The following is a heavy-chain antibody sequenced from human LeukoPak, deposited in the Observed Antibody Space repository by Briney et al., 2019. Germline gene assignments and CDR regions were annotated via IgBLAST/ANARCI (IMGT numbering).Heavy chain of an antibody. CDR1: GGSFSGYY. CDR3: ARERGYSYGYHYYYYMDV. Sequence: SETLSLTCAVYGGSFSGYYWSWIRQPPGKGLEWIGEINHSGSTNYNPSLKSRVTISVDTSKNQFSLKLSSVTAAGTAVYYCARERGYSYGYHYYYYMDVWGKGTTVTVSS. D-gene: IGHD5-18*01. V-gene: IGHV4-34*01. J-gene: IGHJ6*03. CDR2: INHSGST.